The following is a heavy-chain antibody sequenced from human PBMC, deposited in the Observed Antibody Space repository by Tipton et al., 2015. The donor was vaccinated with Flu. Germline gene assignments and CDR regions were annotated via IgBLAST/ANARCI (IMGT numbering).Heavy chain of an antibody. D-gene: IGHD3-10*02. CDR2: IYHSGST. CDR3: ARHTGDSVRGVIDY. V-gene: IGHV4-38-2*01. J-gene: IGHJ4*02. CDR1: GYSISSGYY. Sequence: TLSLTCAVSGYSISSGYYWGWVRQPPGKGLEWIGTIYHSGSTYYNPSLKSRLTMSVDTSKNQFSLKLSSVTAADTAVYHCARHTGDSVRGVIDYWGQGTLVTVSS.